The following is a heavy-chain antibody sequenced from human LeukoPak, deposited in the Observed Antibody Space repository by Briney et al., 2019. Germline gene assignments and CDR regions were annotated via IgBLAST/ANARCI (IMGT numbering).Heavy chain of an antibody. CDR1: GFTFSGSA. CDR2: IRSKANGYAT. Sequence: GGSLRLSCAASGFTFSGSAMHWVRQASGKGLEWVGRIRSKANGYATAYAASVKGRFTISRDDSKNTAYLQMNSLKTEDTAVYYCTRGGTYYYDSSGYYYYYYYMDVWGKGTTVTVSS. D-gene: IGHD3-22*01. V-gene: IGHV3-73*01. CDR3: TRGGTYYYDSSGYYYYYYYMDV. J-gene: IGHJ6*03.